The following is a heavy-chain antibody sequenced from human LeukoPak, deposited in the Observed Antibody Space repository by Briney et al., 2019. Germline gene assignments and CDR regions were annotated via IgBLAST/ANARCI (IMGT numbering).Heavy chain of an antibody. D-gene: IGHD1-1*01. CDR1: GFMFSSYA. J-gene: IGHJ4*02. CDR3: AEQFLETN. Sequence: PGGSLRLSCVASGFMFSSYAMTWVRQAPGKGPEYVSTINAVDANTYYADSVRGRFTVSRDNSKNTLYLHMSSLRAEDTAVYYCAEQFLETNWGQGTLVTVSS. V-gene: IGHV3-23*01. CDR2: INAVDANT.